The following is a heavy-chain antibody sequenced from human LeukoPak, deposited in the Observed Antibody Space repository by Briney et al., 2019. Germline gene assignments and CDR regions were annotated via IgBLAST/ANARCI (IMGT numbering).Heavy chain of an antibody. Sequence: SETLSLTCTVSGVSINSYYWRWIRQPPGKGLEWIGFIDYSGSANYSPSLKTRITMSIDTSKNQFSLKLGSVTAADTDVYYCARDQAGAGGAFDMWGQGTMVTVSS. D-gene: IGHD3-16*01. CDR1: GVSINSYY. V-gene: IGHV4-59*01. J-gene: IGHJ3*02. CDR3: ARDQAGAGGAFDM. CDR2: IDYSGSA.